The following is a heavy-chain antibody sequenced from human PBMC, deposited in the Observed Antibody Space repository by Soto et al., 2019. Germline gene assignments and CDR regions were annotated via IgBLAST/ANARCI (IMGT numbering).Heavy chain of an antibody. J-gene: IGHJ4*02. CDR1: GGTFSSFA. V-gene: IGHV1-69*01. CDR2: IIPIFGTT. Sequence: QVQLVQSGAEVKKPGSSVKVSCKASGGTFSSFAISWVRQAPGQGLEWMGGIIPIFGTTNYALKFQGRVTITADESTSTAYMEVTTLRSEDTAVYYCARDRDHTYDYWGQGTLVTVSS. CDR3: ARDRDHTYDY.